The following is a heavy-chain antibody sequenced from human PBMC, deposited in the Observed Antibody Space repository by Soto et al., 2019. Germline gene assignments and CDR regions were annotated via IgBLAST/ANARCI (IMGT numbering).Heavy chain of an antibody. CDR3: ARGLAYCGGDCSNAQDAFDI. CDR1: GFTVSSNY. J-gene: IGHJ3*02. D-gene: IGHD2-21*02. V-gene: IGHV3-53*01. CDR2: IYSGGST. Sequence: GGSLRLSCAASGFTVSSNYMSWVRQAPGKGLEWVSVIYSGGSTYYADSVKGRFTISRDNSKNTLYLQMNSLRAEDTAVYCCARGLAYCGGDCSNAQDAFDIWGQGTMVTVSS.